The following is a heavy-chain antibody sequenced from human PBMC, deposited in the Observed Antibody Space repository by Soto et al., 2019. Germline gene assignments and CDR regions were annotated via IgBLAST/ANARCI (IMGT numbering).Heavy chain of an antibody. CDR3: ASGREYSYGQVYYYYGMDV. D-gene: IGHD5-18*01. Sequence: ASVKVSCKASGGTFSSYAISWVRQAPGQGLEWMGGIIPIFGTANYAQKFQGRVTITADESTSTAYMELSSLRSEDTAVYYCASGREYSYGQVYYYYGMDVWGQGTTVTVSS. CDR1: GGTFSSYA. J-gene: IGHJ6*02. CDR2: IIPIFGTA. V-gene: IGHV1-69*13.